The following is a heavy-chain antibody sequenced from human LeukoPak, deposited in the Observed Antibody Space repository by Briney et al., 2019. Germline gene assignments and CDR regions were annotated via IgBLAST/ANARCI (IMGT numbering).Heavy chain of an antibody. CDR3: ARVRVGGTFYYFDY. D-gene: IGHD2/OR15-2a*01. J-gene: IGHJ4*02. CDR2: IYYSGNT. V-gene: IGHV4-59*02. Sequence: SETLSLTCTVSCASVSSYYWSWIRQPPGKGLEWIGYIYYSGNTNYNPSLDSRATLSVDTSKNQFSLRLTSVTAADTAVYYCARVRVGGTFYYFDYWGQGTLVTVSS. CDR1: CASVSSYY.